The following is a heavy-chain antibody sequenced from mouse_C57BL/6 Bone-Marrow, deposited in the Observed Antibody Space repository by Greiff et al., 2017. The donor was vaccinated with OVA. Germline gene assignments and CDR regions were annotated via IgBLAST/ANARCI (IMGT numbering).Heavy chain of an antibody. J-gene: IGHJ4*01. CDR3: ARDAHYYGSSYDAMDY. D-gene: IGHD1-1*01. CDR1: GFTFSDFY. CDR2: SRNKANDYTT. Sequence: EVMLVESGGGLVQSGRSLRLSCATSGFTFSDFYMEWVRQAPGKGLEWIAASRNKANDYTTEYSASVKGRFIVSRDTSQSILYLQMNALRAEDTAIYYCARDAHYYGSSYDAMDYWGQGTSVTVSS. V-gene: IGHV7-1*01.